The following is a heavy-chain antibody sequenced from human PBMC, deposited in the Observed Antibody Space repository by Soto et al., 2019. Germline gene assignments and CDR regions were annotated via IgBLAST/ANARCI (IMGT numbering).Heavy chain of an antibody. CDR2: IRSKANSYAT. D-gene: IGHD2-15*01. Sequence: WGSLRLSCAASGFTFSGSAMHWVRQASGKGLEWVGRIRSKANSYATAYAASVKGRFTISRDDSKNTAYLQMNSLKTEDTAVYYCTRQPLSYCSGGSCYSYLGGMDAWGQGTTVTVSS. J-gene: IGHJ6*02. CDR3: TRQPLSYCSGGSCYSYLGGMDA. CDR1: GFTFSGSA. V-gene: IGHV3-73*01.